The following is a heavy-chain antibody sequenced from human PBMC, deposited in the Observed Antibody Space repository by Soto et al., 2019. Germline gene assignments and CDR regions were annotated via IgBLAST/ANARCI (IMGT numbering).Heavy chain of an antibody. CDR3: XXXXXSTTPLGAFGV. CDR1: GNSIATGAYY. CDR2: ISYSGSA. D-gene: IGHD2-2*01. V-gene: IGHV4-31*03. J-gene: IGHJ3*01. Sequence: QVQLQESGPGLVKPSQTLSLTCTVSGNSIATGAYYWSWIRQHPGTGLAWGGYISYSGSAYYYPSLKSRLTISVDLSKYQFSLMLTAVTPADTAXXXXXXXXXSTTPLGAFGVWGPGTMV.